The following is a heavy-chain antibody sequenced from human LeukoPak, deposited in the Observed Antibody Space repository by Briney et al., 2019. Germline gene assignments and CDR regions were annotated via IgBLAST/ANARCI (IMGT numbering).Heavy chain of an antibody. J-gene: IGHJ6*03. Sequence: PSETLSLTCAVYGGSFSGYYWSWIRQPPGKGLEWIGEINHSGSTNYNPSLKSRVTISVDTSKNQFSLKLSSVTAADTAVYYCARLRGAVAFYYYMDVWGKGTTVTVSS. CDR2: INHSGST. V-gene: IGHV4-34*01. D-gene: IGHD6-19*01. CDR1: GGSFSGYY. CDR3: ARLRGAVAFYYYMDV.